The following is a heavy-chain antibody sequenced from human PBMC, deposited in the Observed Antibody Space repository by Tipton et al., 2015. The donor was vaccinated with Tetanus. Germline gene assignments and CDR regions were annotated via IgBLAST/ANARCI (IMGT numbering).Heavy chain of an antibody. J-gene: IGHJ4*02. D-gene: IGHD6-13*01. CDR3: ARALIEAAGDYGDY. CDR2: LIPVFGSA. Sequence: QSGAEVKEPGSSVKVSCKASGGTFNTFPISWVRQAPGQGLEWMGRLIPVFGSANYSPKFQGRVTITADESTSTAFMELKSLRSDDTAVYYCARALIEAAGDYGDYWGQGTLVTVSS. CDR1: GGTFNTFP. V-gene: IGHV1-69*01.